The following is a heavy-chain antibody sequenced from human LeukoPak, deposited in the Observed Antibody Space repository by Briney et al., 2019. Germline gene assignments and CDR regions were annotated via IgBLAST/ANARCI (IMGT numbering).Heavy chain of an antibody. V-gene: IGHV3-21*01. CDR3: ARESITIFGVVPNWFDP. J-gene: IGHJ5*02. Sequence: GGSLSRSCAASGFSCSTEAMAWVRQAPGKGREWGSSISRRSTYMYSADSVKGRFTISRDNAKNSLYLQMNSLRAEDTAVYYCARESITIFGVVPNWFDPWGQGTLVTVSS. CDR2: ISRRSTYM. D-gene: IGHD3-3*01. CDR1: GFSCSTEA.